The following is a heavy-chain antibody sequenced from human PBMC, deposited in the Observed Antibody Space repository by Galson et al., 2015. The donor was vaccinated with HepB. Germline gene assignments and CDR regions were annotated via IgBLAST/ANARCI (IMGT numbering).Heavy chain of an antibody. CDR2: IYTSGST. CDR1: GGSISSYY. J-gene: IGHJ6*02. D-gene: IGHD3-3*01. CDR3: ARLHPDYDFWSGYYGMDV. Sequence: SETLSLTCTLSGGSISSYYWSWIRQPAGKGLEWIGRIYTSGSTNYNPSLKSRVTMSVDTSKNQFSLKLRSVTAADTAVYYWARLHPDYDFWSGYYGMDVGGPVTTVTVPS. V-gene: IGHV4-4*07.